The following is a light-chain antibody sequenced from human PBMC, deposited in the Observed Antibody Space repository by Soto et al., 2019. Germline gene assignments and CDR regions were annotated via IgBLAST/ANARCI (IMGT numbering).Light chain of an antibody. CDR3: QQYYTTPVT. CDR2: WAS. Sequence: DIVMTQSPDSLAVSLGERATINCKSSQTVLHGSNYLAWYQQKPRQPPKLLIYWASTRESGVPDRFSGSGSATDFTLTISSLQAEDVAVYYCQQYYTTPVTFGQGTKGELK. V-gene: IGKV4-1*01. J-gene: IGKJ1*01. CDR1: QTVLHGSNY.